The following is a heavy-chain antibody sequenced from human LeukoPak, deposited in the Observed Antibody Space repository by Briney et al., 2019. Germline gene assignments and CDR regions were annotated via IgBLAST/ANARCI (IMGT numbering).Heavy chain of an antibody. V-gene: IGHV4-34*01. CDR1: GVSMSSYY. J-gene: IGHJ6*03. CDR2: INHSGST. Sequence: PSETLSLTCTVSGVSMSSYYGSWLRQPPGKGREWVGEINHSGSTNYNTSLRRRVTISVDMSKKQFSLKLICGTAADTAVYYCATEGRYYYYHLDVWGKGTTVTVSS. CDR3: ATEGRYYYYHLDV.